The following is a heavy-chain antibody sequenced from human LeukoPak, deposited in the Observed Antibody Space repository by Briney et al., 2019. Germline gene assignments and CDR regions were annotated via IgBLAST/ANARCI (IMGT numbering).Heavy chain of an antibody. Sequence: PSETLSLTCAVYGGSFSTYYWTWIRQPPGRGLEWIGEINHSGSTNYNPSLKSRVTISLDTSKNQFSLKLSSVTAADTAVYYCARGIASRGDYWGQGTLVTVSS. J-gene: IGHJ4*02. D-gene: IGHD6-13*01. CDR2: INHSGST. V-gene: IGHV4-34*01. CDR1: GGSFSTYY. CDR3: ARGIASRGDY.